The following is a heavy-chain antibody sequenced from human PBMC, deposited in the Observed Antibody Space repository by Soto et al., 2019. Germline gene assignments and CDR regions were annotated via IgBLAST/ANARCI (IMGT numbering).Heavy chain of an antibody. J-gene: IGHJ4*02. CDR3: ARSRDGGDSSGYYGG. D-gene: IGHD3-22*01. Sequence: QVQLLQSGAEVKKPGSSVKVSCKASRGTFSSYAINWVRQAPGQGLEWMGGIIPIFGAANYAQKYQGRVTIAADESTSTAYMELSSLRSEDTAVYYCARSRDGGDSSGYYGGWGQGTLVTVSS. CDR2: IIPIFGAA. V-gene: IGHV1-69*01. CDR1: RGTFSSYA.